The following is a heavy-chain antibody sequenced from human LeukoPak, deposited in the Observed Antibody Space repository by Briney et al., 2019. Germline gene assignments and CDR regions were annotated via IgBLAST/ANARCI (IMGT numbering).Heavy chain of an antibody. CDR1: GGSISSSGYH. Sequence: SETLSLTCTVSGGSISSSGYHWAWIRQPPGKGLEWIGSIYYSGSTYYNPSLKSRVTISVDTSKNQFSLKLNPVTAADTAVYYCARHYCTTTSCPWGYWGRGTLVCVSS. CDR2: IYYSGST. D-gene: IGHD2-2*01. CDR3: ARHYCTTTSCPWGY. J-gene: IGHJ4*02. V-gene: IGHV4-39*01.